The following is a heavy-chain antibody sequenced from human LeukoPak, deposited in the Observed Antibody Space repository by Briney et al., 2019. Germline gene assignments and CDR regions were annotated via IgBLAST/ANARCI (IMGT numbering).Heavy chain of an antibody. D-gene: IGHD3-22*01. CDR3: AKKPPVDYYDSSGYYYGAPSGY. V-gene: IGHV3-23*01. CDR1: GFTFSSYA. J-gene: IGHJ4*02. CDR2: ISGSGGST. Sequence: GGSLRLSCAASGFTFSSYAMTWVRQAPGKGLEWVSAISGSGGSTYYADSVKGRFTISRDNSKNTLYLQMNSLRAEDTAVYSCAKKPPVDYYDSSGYYYGAPSGYWGQGTLVTVSS.